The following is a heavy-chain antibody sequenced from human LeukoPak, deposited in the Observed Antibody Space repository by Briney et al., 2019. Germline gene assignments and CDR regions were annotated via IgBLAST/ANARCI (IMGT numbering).Heavy chain of an antibody. J-gene: IGHJ3*02. Sequence: SETLSLTCAVYGGSFSGYYWSWIRQPPGKGLEWIGEINHSGSTNYNPSLKSRVTISVDTSKNQFSLKLSSVTAADTAVYYCLGGVGHDAFDIWGQGTMVTVSS. CDR2: INHSGST. D-gene: IGHD3-10*01. CDR1: GGSFSGYY. CDR3: LGGVGHDAFDI. V-gene: IGHV4-34*01.